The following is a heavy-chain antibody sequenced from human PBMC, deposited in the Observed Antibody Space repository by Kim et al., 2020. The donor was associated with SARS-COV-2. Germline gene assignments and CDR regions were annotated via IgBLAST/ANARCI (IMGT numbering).Heavy chain of an antibody. CDR1: GFTFSSYW. CDR2: INQDGSEK. CDR3: ARDVGSSGYDVFDF. Sequence: GGSLRLSCAASGFTFSSYWMTWLRQPPGKGLEWVANINQDGSEKNYVDSVKGRSTISRDYARNSLYLQMNNVRAEDSAVYYCARDVGSSGYDVFDFWGQGTPVTVSS. D-gene: IGHD5-12*01. V-gene: IGHV3-7*01. J-gene: IGHJ4*02.